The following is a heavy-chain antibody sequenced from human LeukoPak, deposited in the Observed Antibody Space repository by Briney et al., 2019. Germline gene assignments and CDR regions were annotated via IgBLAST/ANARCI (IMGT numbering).Heavy chain of an antibody. CDR1: GGSISSGDYY. Sequence: PSETLSLTCTVSGGSISSGDYYWSWIRQPPGKGLEWIGYIYYSGSTNYNPSLKSRVTISVDTSKNQFSLKLSSVTAADTAVYYCARHYYDSSGYIRAFDYWGQGTLVTVSS. CDR2: IYYSGST. J-gene: IGHJ4*02. D-gene: IGHD3-22*01. V-gene: IGHV4-61*08. CDR3: ARHYYDSSGYIRAFDY.